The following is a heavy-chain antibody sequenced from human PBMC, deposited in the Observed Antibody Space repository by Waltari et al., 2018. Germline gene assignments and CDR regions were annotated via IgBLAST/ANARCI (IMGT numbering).Heavy chain of an antibody. CDR3: ARQYYGSGSSGWFDP. D-gene: IGHD3-10*01. V-gene: IGHV4-39*01. Sequence: QLQLQESGPGLVKPSETLSLTCTVSGGSISSRSYYWGWIRQPPGKGLEWIGSIYYSGSTYYNPSLKSRVTISVDTSKNQFSLKLSSVTAADTAVYYCARQYYGSGSSGWFDPWGQGTLVTVSS. J-gene: IGHJ5*02. CDR2: IYYSGST. CDR1: GGSISSRSYY.